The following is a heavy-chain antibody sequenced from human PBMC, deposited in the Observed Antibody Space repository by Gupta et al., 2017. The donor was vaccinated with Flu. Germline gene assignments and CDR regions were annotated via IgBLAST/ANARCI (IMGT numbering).Heavy chain of an antibody. J-gene: IGHJ4*02. Sequence: VQLVESGGGVVQPGTSLSLSCAASGFTFSSYGMHWVRQAPGKGLEWVAVISNDGSGKYSADSGKGRFTISRDNSRNTLYLQMSSLRAEDTAGYYCAKGVGKPFDCWGQGTLVTVSS. D-gene: IGHD7-27*01. V-gene: IGHV3-30*18. CDR2: ISNDGSGK. CDR1: GFTFSSYG. CDR3: AKGVGKPFDC.